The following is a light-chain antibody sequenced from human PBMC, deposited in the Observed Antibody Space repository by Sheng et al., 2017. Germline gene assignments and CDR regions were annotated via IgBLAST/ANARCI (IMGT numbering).Light chain of an antibody. CDR1: SGSVSTNHY. Sequence: QTVVTQEPSFSVSPGGTVTLTCGLSSGSVSTNHYASWYQQTPGQAPRTLIYSTNTRSSGVPDRFSGSILGNKAALTITGAQADDESDYYCVLYMGSGISVFGGGTKLTVL. CDR2: STN. CDR3: VLYMGSGISV. V-gene: IGLV8-61*01. J-gene: IGLJ3*02.